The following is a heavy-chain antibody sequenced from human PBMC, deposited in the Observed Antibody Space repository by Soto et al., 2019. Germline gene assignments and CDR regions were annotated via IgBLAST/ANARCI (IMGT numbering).Heavy chain of an antibody. D-gene: IGHD2-2*01. J-gene: IGHJ6*02. Sequence: EVQLVESGGGLVQPGGSLRLSCAASGFTFSSHWMHWVRQAPGKGPVWVSRIKGDGTSIAYADSVKGRFTISRDNAKNTLYLQMNSLRAEDTAMYYCARDLSSCSSARCYSFYYGMDVWGQGTTVTVSS. CDR1: GFTFSSHW. V-gene: IGHV3-74*03. CDR3: ARDLSSCSSARCYSFYYGMDV. CDR2: IKGDGTSI.